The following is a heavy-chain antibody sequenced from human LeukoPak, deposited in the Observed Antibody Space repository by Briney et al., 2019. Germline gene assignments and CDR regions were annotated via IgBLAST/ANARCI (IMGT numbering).Heavy chain of an antibody. D-gene: IGHD1-26*01. CDR2: IIPIFGTA. J-gene: IGHJ4*02. CDR3: ARARSELRNFDY. Sequence: SVKVSCKASGGTFSSYAISWVRQAPGQGLEWMGGIIPIFGTANYAQKFQGRVTITADKSTSTAYMELSSLRSEDTAVYYCARARSELRNFDYWGQGTLVTVSS. CDR1: GGTFSSYA. V-gene: IGHV1-69*06.